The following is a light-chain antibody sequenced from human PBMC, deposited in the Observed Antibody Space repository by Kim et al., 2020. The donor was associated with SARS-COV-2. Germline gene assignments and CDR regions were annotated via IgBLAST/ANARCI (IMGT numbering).Light chain of an antibody. J-gene: IGLJ2*01. V-gene: IGLV1-47*01. CDR2: RNN. CDR3: AAWDDSLSGVV. CDR1: SFNIEINY. Sequence: ELTQPPSASGTPGQRITMSCSGSSFNIEINYVYWYQQLPGTGPKLLIYRNNERPSGVPDRFSGSKSGTSASLAISGLRSEDEADYYCAAWDDSLSGVVFGGGTQLTVL.